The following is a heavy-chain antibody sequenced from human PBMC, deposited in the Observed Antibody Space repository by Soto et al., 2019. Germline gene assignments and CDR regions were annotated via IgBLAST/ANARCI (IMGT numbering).Heavy chain of an antibody. CDR2: MNPNSGNT. V-gene: IGHV1-8*01. CDR3: ARPIYDILTGYYYYYGMDV. CDR1: GYTFTSYD. J-gene: IGHJ6*02. D-gene: IGHD3-9*01. Sequence: GASVKVSCKASGYTFTSYDINWLRQATGQGLEWMGWMNPNSGNTGYAQKFQGRVTMTRNTSISTAYMELSSLRSEDTAVYYCARPIYDILTGYYYYYGMDVWGQGTTVTVSS.